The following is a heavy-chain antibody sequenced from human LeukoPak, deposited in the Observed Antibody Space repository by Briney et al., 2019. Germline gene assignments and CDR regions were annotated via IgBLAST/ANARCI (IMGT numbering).Heavy chain of an antibody. CDR2: IYRGGST. Sequence: GGSLTLSCAASVFTVSSDSLSWVRPATGKGLEWVSVIYRGGSTYYADSVKGRFTISRDKSKNTVYLQMNSLRFEDTAMYYCARNWFDPWGQGTLVTVSS. CDR1: VFTVSSDS. J-gene: IGHJ5*02. V-gene: IGHV3-53*05. CDR3: ARNWFDP.